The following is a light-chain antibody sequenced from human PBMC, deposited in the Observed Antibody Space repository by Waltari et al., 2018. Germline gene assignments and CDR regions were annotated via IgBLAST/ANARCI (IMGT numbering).Light chain of an antibody. CDR1: QTVTGSY. CDR3: HQYATSPWT. J-gene: IGKJ1*01. CDR2: AAS. Sequence: EIVLTQSPGTLSLSPGEGATLSCRAGQTVTGSYLAWFQQKPGQAPRLLIYAASSRATGITDRFSGSGSGKDFTLTISRLEPEDFAVYYCHQYATSPWTFGQGTKVEIK. V-gene: IGKV3-20*01.